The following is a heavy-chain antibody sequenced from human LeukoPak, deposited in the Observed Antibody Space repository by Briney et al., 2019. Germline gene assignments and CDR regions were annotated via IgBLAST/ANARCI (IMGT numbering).Heavy chain of an antibody. V-gene: IGHV3-66*01. CDR3: ARDEATAGINY. D-gene: IGHD6-13*01. Sequence: GGSLRLSCAASGFTVSSNHMSWVRQAPGRGLEWVSVIYRGGSTYYADSVKGRFTISRDNSKNTLYLQMNSLRAEDTAVYYCARDEATAGINYWGQGTLVTVSS. J-gene: IGHJ4*02. CDR1: GFTVSSNH. CDR2: IYRGGST.